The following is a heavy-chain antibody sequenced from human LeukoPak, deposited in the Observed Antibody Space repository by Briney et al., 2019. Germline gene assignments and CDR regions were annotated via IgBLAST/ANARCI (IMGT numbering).Heavy chain of an antibody. CDR2: INSDGSST. CDR1: GFTFSSYW. Sequence: GGSLRLSCLASGFTFSSYWMHWVRQAPGKGLVWVSRINSDGSSTNYADSVKGRYTISRDNAKNTLYLQVNSLRAEDTAVYYCARVGATTWYWGQGTLVTVSS. D-gene: IGHD1-26*01. V-gene: IGHV3-74*01. J-gene: IGHJ4*02. CDR3: ARVGATTWY.